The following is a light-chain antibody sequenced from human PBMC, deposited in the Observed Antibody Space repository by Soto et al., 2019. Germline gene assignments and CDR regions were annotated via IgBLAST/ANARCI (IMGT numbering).Light chain of an antibody. CDR1: QSISSY. J-gene: IGKJ3*01. V-gene: IGKV1-39*01. CDR3: QQSYNTPLT. CDR2: AAS. Sequence: DIQMTQSPSSLSASVGDRVTITCRASQSISSYFNWYQQKPGKAPKFLIYAASSLHSGVPSRFSGSGSGTDFTLTISSLQPEDFATYYCQQSYNTPLTFGPGTKVDIK.